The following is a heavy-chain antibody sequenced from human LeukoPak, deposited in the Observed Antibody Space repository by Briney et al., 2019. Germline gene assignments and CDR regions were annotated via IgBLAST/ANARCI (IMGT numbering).Heavy chain of an antibody. Sequence: GGSLRLSCAASGFTVSSNYMSWVRQAPGKGLEWVSVIYSGGSTYYADSVKGRFTISRDNSKNTLYLQMNSLRAEDTAVYNCATPRYSNSWYAFDIWGQGTMVTVSS. CDR1: GFTVSSNY. V-gene: IGHV3-66*02. CDR3: ATPRYSNSWYAFDI. D-gene: IGHD6-13*01. CDR2: IYSGGST. J-gene: IGHJ3*02.